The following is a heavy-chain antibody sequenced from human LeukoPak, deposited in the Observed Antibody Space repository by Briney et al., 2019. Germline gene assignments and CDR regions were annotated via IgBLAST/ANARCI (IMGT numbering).Heavy chain of an antibody. D-gene: IGHD4-17*01. V-gene: IGHV4-34*01. CDR2: INHSGST. Sequence: SGTVSVTCVVYGGTFSGYFWTWIRQPPGKGLDGMGEINHSGSTNYNPSLKSRVTISAYTSKNQFYLKLSSVTAADTAVYYCARGLYGDYFLFDFWGQGTLVTVSS. J-gene: IGHJ4*02. CDR1: GGTFSGYF. CDR3: ARGLYGDYFLFDF.